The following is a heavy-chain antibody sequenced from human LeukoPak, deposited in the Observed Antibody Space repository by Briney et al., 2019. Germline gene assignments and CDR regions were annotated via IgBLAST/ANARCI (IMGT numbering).Heavy chain of an antibody. J-gene: IGHJ4*02. D-gene: IGHD6-13*01. CDR1: GGTLSSYA. CDR3: ARDRDGRSYSSSWYYFDY. V-gene: IGHV1-69*06. CDR2: IIPIFGTA. Sequence: ASVKVSCKASGGTLSSYAISWVRQAPGQGLEWMGGIIPIFGTANYAQKFQGRVTITADKSTSTAYMELSSLRSEDTAVYYCARDRDGRSYSSSWYYFDYWGQGTLVTVSS.